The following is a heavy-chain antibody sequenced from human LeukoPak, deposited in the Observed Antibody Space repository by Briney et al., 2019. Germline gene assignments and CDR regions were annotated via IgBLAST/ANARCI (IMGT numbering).Heavy chain of an antibody. CDR1: GFTFSSYS. CDR2: ISSSSSTI. CDR3: ARNFGSSGYYYSLDY. J-gene: IGHJ4*02. Sequence: GGSLRLSCAASGFTFSSYSMNWVRQAPGKGLEWVSYISSSSSTIYYADSVKGRFTISRDNAKNSLYLQMNSLRAEDTAVYYCARNFGSSGYYYSLDYWGQGTLVTVSS. D-gene: IGHD3-22*01. V-gene: IGHV3-48*04.